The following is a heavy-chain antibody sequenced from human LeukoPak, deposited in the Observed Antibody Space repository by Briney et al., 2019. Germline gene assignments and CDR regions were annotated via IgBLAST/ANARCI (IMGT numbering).Heavy chain of an antibody. D-gene: IGHD3-10*01. CDR2: ISSDGTNK. Sequence: GGSLRLSCAASRFILRNYGMHWVRQAPGKGLEWVAFISSDGTNKDYADSVKGRFSISRDNSKNTLYLQMNRLRGDDTAVYYCARDRSQEFDPWGQGTLVTVSS. V-gene: IGHV3-30*03. CDR3: ARDRSQEFDP. J-gene: IGHJ5*02. CDR1: RFILRNYG.